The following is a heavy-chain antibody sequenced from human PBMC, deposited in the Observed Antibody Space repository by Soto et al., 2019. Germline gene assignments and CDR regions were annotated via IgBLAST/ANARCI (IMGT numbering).Heavy chain of an antibody. CDR3: ARERYGGVDY. J-gene: IGHJ4*02. CDR2: LSGGGDNT. D-gene: IGHD4-17*01. V-gene: IGHV3-23*01. CDR1: GFTFSSYA. Sequence: EVQLLESGGGLVQPGGSLRLSCTASGFTFSSYAMSWVRQAPGKGLEWVSALSGGGDNTYYADSVKGRFTISRDNSKNTVYLQMNGLSVEDTAVYYCARERYGGVDYWGQGSLVTVSS.